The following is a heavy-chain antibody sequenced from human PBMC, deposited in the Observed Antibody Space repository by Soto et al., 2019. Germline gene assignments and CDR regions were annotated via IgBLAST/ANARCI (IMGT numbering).Heavy chain of an antibody. Sequence: ASVKVSCKPSTYTFSDYYIHWVRQAPGQGREWMGWINPNSGGRNFAQSFQGRITMTRDTYNILASREMRWHRPDDTAVYYCAIGYCSNGVCYLDYYGLDVWGQGTTVTVSS. CDR2: INPNSGGR. V-gene: IGHV1-2*02. J-gene: IGHJ6*02. CDR3: AIGYCSNGVCYLDYYGLDV. D-gene: IGHD2-8*01. CDR1: TYTFSDYY.